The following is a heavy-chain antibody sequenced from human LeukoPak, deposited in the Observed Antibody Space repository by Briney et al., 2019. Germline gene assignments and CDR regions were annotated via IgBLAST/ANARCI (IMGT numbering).Heavy chain of an antibody. CDR1: GFTFNSYG. D-gene: IGHD4-17*01. J-gene: IGHJ4*02. CDR3: ATDHGFHYGAYFDY. V-gene: IGHV3-30*03. CDR2: ISYDGSNK. Sequence: GRSLRLSCAASGFTFNSYGMHWVRQAPGKGLERVAVISYDGSNKYSADSVKGRFTISRDNSKNTLYLQMNSLRAEDTAVYYCATDHGFHYGAYFDYWGQGTLVTVSS.